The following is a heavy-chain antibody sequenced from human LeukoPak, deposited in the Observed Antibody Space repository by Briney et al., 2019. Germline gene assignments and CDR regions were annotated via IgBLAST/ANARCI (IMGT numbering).Heavy chain of an antibody. CDR3: AKVAKYYYGSETYYFFEH. CDR1: GFTFSNHW. D-gene: IGHD3-10*01. Sequence: PGGPLRLSCEASGFTFSNHWMHWVRQAPGKGLVWVSVISKDGSTSIYADSVGGRLTISRDNAKNSLYLQMNSLRVEDTAVYYCAKVAKYYYGSETYYFFEHWGQGTPVTASS. J-gene: IGHJ4*02. CDR2: ISKDGSTS. V-gene: IGHV3-74*01.